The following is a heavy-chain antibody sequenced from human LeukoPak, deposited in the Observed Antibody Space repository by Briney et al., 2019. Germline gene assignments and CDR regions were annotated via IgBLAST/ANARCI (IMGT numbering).Heavy chain of an antibody. CDR1: GFTVSSNY. J-gene: IGHJ4*02. V-gene: IGHV3-53*01. Sequence: GGSLRLSCAASGFTVSSNYMSWVRQAPGKGLEWVSVIYSGGSTYYADSVKGRFTISRDNSKNTLYLQMNSLRAEDTAVYYCASDSRSIAVAGTNDYWGQGTLVTVSS. CDR2: IYSGGST. CDR3: ASDSRSIAVAGTNDY. D-gene: IGHD6-19*01.